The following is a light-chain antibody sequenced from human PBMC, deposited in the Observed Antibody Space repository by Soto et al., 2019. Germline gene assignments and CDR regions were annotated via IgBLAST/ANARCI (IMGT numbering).Light chain of an antibody. V-gene: IGKV1-39*01. J-gene: IGKJ1*01. CDR2: GAS. Sequence: DIHMTQSPSSLFAPVGARATVTCRASQTINNILNWYHQKPGKEPKFWIYGASTLQIGVPSRFSGRGSGPAFTLTITSVQPEDVGMDYCQQSHSSPRTVGQGTTV. CDR3: QQSHSSPRT. CDR1: QTINNI.